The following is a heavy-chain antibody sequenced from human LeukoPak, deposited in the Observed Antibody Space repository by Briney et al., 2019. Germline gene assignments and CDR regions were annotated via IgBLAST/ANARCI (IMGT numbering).Heavy chain of an antibody. CDR2: IYYTRST. CDR1: GGSISSSSYY. CDR3: ARGYDSSGYPFDP. V-gene: IGHV4-39*01. J-gene: IGHJ5*02. D-gene: IGHD3-22*01. Sequence: KPSETLSLTCTVSGGSISSSSYYWGWIRQPPGKGLEWIGSIYYTRSTFYNPSLKSRVTISVDTSKNQFSLKLTSVTAADTAVYYCARGYDSSGYPFDPWGQGTLVTVSS.